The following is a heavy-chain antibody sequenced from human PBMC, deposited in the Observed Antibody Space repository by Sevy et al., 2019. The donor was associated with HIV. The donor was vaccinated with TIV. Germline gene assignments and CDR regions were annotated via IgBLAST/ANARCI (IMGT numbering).Heavy chain of an antibody. CDR3: ARGRGVFGAVAINWFDP. V-gene: IGHV3-53*01. CDR2: IYSGGST. J-gene: IGHJ5*02. CDR1: GFTVSSSY. D-gene: IGHD3-3*01. Sequence: GSLRLSCAASGFTVSSSYMTWVRQPPGKGLEWVSVIYSGGSTYYADSVKGRFTISRDNSKNTLYLQMNNLRADDTAVDYCARGRGVFGAVAINWFDPWGQGALVTVSS.